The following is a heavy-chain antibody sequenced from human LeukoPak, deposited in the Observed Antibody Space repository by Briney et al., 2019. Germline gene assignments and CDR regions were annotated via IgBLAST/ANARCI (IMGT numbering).Heavy chain of an antibody. D-gene: IGHD1-14*01. CDR3: ARDQGIWYFDL. CDR1: GGSFSGYY. CDR2: IYYTGST. Sequence: SETLSLTCAVYGGSFSGYYWCWIRQPPGKGLEWIGTIYYTGSTYYNSSLKSRVTISVDTSKNQFSLKLSSVTAADTAVYYCARDQGIWYFDLWGRGTLVTVSS. V-gene: IGHV4-34*01. J-gene: IGHJ2*01.